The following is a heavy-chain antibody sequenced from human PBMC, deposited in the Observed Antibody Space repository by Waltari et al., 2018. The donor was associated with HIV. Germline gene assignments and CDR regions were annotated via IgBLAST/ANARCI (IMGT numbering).Heavy chain of an antibody. CDR1: GGSFSGYY. Sequence: QVQLQQWGAGLLKPSETLSLTCAVYGGSFSGYYWSWIRQPPGKGLEWIGEINHVGNTNYNPSLKSQVTISVDTSKSQFSLKLTSVTAADTAVYYCARGSYSGSYGWSYWFDPWGQGTLVTVSS. J-gene: IGHJ5*02. V-gene: IGHV4-34*01. D-gene: IGHD1-26*01. CDR3: ARGSYSGSYGWSYWFDP. CDR2: INHVGNT.